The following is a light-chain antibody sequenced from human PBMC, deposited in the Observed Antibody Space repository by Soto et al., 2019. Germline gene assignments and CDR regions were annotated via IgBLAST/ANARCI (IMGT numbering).Light chain of an antibody. CDR1: SSNIGNNY. Sequence: QSVLTQPPSVSAAPGQKVTISCSGGSSNIGNNYVSWYQQVAGTTPKLLIFDNNKRPSGIPDRFSGSKSGTSATLGIAGLQTGYAAYYYCATWDSSLSAWLFGGWTQLTVL. J-gene: IGLJ3*02. CDR2: DNN. V-gene: IGLV1-51*01. CDR3: ATWDSSLSAWL.